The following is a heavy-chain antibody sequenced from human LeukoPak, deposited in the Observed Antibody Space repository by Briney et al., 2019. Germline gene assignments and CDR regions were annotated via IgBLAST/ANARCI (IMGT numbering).Heavy chain of an antibody. CDR2: IYYSGST. D-gene: IGHD3-22*01. CDR3: ASLGYYEGFLDP. V-gene: IGHV4-59*01. J-gene: IGHJ5*02. Sequence: ASETLSLTCTVSGGSISSYYWSWIRQPPGKGLEWIGYIYYSGSTNYNPSLKSRVTISVDTSKNQFSLKLSSVTAADTAVYYCASLGYYEGFLDPWGQGTLVTVSS. CDR1: GGSISSYY.